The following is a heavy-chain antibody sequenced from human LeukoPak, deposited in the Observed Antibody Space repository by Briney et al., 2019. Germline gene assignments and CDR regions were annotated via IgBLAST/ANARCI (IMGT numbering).Heavy chain of an antibody. Sequence: GRSLRLSCAASGFTFSSYAMHWVRQAPGKGLEWVAVISYDGSNKYYADSVKGRFTISRDNAKNSLYLQMNSLRAEDTAVYYCARDIISAGSPPYFDYWGQGTLVTVSS. V-gene: IGHV3-30-3*01. CDR2: ISYDGSNK. CDR3: ARDIISAGSPPYFDY. J-gene: IGHJ4*02. D-gene: IGHD3-10*01. CDR1: GFTFSSYA.